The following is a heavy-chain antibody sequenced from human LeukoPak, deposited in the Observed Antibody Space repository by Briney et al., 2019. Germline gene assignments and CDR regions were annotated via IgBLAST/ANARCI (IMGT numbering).Heavy chain of an antibody. CDR3: ARMAVSLIVY. D-gene: IGHD5-24*01. CDR2: IYYSGST. CDR1: GGSISTSSYY. V-gene: IGHV4-39*01. Sequence: PSETLSLTCTVSGGSISTSSYYCAWIRQPPGKGLEWIANIYYSGSTYYNPSLKNRVTISLHTSKNQFSLKLSSVTAADTAVYCCARMAVSLIVYWGQGNLVTVSS. J-gene: IGHJ4*02.